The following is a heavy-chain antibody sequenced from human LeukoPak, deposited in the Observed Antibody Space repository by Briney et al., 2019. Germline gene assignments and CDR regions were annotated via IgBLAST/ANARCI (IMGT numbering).Heavy chain of an antibody. CDR3: ASHLYGSGTNAFDI. CDR1: GGSISSYY. CDR2: IYYRGST. V-gene: IGHV4-59*01. D-gene: IGHD3-10*01. Sequence: SETLSLTCTVSGGSISSYYWNWIRQPPGKGLEWIGYIYYRGSTYYNPSLKSRVTISVDTSKNQFSLKLGSVTAADTAVYYCASHLYGSGTNAFDIWGQGTMVTVSS. J-gene: IGHJ3*02.